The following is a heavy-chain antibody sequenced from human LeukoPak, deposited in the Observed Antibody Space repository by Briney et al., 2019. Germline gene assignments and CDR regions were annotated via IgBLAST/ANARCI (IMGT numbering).Heavy chain of an antibody. D-gene: IGHD3-22*01. J-gene: IGHJ4*02. V-gene: IGHV1-2*02. Sequence: ASVKVSCKASGYTFTGYYMHWVRQAPGQGLEWMGWINPNSGGTNYAQKFQGRVTMTRDTSISTAYMELSRLRSDDTAVYYCALTYYYDSSGYYIFDYWGQGTLATVSS. CDR3: ALTYYYDSSGYYIFDY. CDR1: GYTFTGYY. CDR2: INPNSGGT.